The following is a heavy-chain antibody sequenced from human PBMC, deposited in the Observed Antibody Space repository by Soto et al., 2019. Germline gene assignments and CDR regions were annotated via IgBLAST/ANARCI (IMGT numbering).Heavy chain of an antibody. CDR1: GGSISSGGYY. V-gene: IGHV4-31*03. CDR2: IYYSGST. J-gene: IGHJ3*02. CDR3: ARTTDCSSTSCEAFDI. D-gene: IGHD2-2*01. Sequence: PSETLSLTCTVSGGSISSGGYYGSWIRQHPGKGLEWIGYIYYSGSTYYNPSLKSRVTISVETSKNQFSLKLGSVTAADTAVYYCARTTDCSSTSCEAFDIWGQGTMVTVSS.